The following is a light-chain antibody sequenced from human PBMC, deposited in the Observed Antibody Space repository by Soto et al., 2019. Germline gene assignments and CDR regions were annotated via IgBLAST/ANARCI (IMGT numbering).Light chain of an antibody. Sequence: EIVMTQSPVTLSVPPGERAPLFFRASQSVSSTYLAWYQRKPGQAPRLLIYGASSRATGIPDRFSGSGSGTDFTLTISRLEPEEFAVYYCQQYRTSPPTWTFGQGTKVDI. V-gene: IGKV3-20*01. J-gene: IGKJ1*01. CDR2: GAS. CDR1: QSVSSTY. CDR3: QQYRTSPPTWT.